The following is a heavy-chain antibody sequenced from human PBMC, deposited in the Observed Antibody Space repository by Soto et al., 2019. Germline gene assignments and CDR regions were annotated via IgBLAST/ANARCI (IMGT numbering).Heavy chain of an antibody. D-gene: IGHD3-22*01. CDR3: ARDLESIRYYYDSSGYGPFDY. CDR1: GFTFSSYE. V-gene: IGHV3-48*03. Sequence: TGGSLRLSCAASGFTFSSYEMNWVRQAPGKGLEWVSYISSSGSTIYYADSVKGRFTISRDNAKNSLYLQMNSLRAEDTAVYYCARDLESIRYYYDSSGYGPFDYWGQGTLVTVSS. CDR2: ISSSGSTI. J-gene: IGHJ4*02.